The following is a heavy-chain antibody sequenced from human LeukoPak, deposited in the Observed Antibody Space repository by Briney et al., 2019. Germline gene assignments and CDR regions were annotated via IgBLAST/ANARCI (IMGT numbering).Heavy chain of an antibody. CDR2: INPSRNT. J-gene: IGHJ4*02. CDR3: ARRYDFWSGYPPPLDY. CDR1: GGSFSGYY. Sequence: PSETLSLTCAVYGGSFSGYYWNWIRQPPGKGLEWIGQINPSRNTNYNPSLKSRVTISVDTSKKQFSLKLSSVTAADTAVYYCARRYDFWSGYPPPLDYWGQGTLVTVSS. D-gene: IGHD3-3*01. V-gene: IGHV4-34*01.